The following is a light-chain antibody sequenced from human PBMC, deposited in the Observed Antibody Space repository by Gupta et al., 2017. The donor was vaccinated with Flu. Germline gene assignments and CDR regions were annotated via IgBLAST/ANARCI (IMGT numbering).Light chain of an antibody. V-gene: IGLV3-25*02. CDR3: QSADSSGTYVV. CDR1: ALPKQY. J-gene: IGLJ2*01. CDR2: KDS. Sequence: SYEXTQPPSVSVSPGQTARITCSGDALPKQYAYWYQQKPGQAPVLIIYKDSERPSGIPERFSGSSSGTTVTLTISGVQAEDEADYHCQSADSSGTYVVFGGGTKLTVL.